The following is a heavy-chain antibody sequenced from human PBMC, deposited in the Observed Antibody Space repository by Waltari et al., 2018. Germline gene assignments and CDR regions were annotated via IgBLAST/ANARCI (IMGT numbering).Heavy chain of an antibody. CDR3: ARVGN. J-gene: IGHJ4*02. CDR2: IYSGGNT. Sequence: HLVESGGGLIQPGGSLRLSCAAFGFNFSSNYMLWARQAPGKGLEWVSVIYSGGNTYYADPVKGRFTISRENSKNTLYLQMNSLRAEDTAVYYCARVGNWGRGTLVTVSS. D-gene: IGHD6-13*01. CDR1: GFNFSSNY. V-gene: IGHV3-53*01.